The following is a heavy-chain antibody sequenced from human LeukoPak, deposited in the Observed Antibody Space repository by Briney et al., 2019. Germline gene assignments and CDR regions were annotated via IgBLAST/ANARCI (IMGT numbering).Heavy chain of an antibody. CDR2: IYYSGNT. CDR3: ARVGSGSFDY. J-gene: IGHJ4*02. D-gene: IGHD1-26*01. CDR1: GGSISSYY. Sequence: TSETLSLTCTVSGGSISSYYWSWLRQAPGKGLEWIGYIYYSGNTNYNPSLKGRVTISIETSKNQFYLKLISVTAADTAVYYCARVGSGSFDYWGQGTLVTVSS. V-gene: IGHV4-59*01.